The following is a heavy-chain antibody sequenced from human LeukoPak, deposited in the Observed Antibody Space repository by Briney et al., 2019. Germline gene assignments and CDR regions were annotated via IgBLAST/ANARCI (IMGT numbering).Heavy chain of an antibody. V-gene: IGHV1-2*02. CDR1: GYTFTGYY. J-gene: IGHJ3*02. CDR2: INPNSGGT. CDR3: ARDLPGYCSGGSCRAFDI. Sequence: ASVKVSCKASGYTFTGYYMHWVRQAPGQGLEWMGWINPNSGGTNYAQKFQGRVTMTRDTSISTAYMELSSLRSEDTAVYYCARDLPGYCSGGSCRAFDIWGQGTMVTVSS. D-gene: IGHD2-15*01.